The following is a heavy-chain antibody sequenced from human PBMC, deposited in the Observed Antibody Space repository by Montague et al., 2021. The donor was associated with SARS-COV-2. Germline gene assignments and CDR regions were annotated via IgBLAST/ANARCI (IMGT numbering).Heavy chain of an antibody. J-gene: IGHJ6*02. D-gene: IGHD4-23*01. CDR1: GFSLSTSGMC. Sequence: PALVKPTQTHTLTCTFSGFSLSTSGMCVSWIRQPPGKALEWLALIDWDDDKYYSTSLKTRLTISKDTSKNQVVLTMTNMDPVDTATYYCARMTTVVTLGYYYYYVMDVWGQGTTVTVSS. CDR3: ARMTTVVTLGYYYYYVMDV. V-gene: IGHV2-70*01. CDR2: IDWDDDK.